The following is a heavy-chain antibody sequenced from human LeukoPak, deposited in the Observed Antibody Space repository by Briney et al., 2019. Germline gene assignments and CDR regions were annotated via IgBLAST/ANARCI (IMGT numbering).Heavy chain of an antibody. CDR2: IIPIFGTA. J-gene: IGHJ2*01. CDR3: ARVLTYYDFWSGYYWYFDL. CDR1: GGTFSSYA. Sequence: ASVKVSCKASGGTFSSYAISWVRQAPGQGLEWMGGIIPIFGTANYAQKFQGRVTITADESTSTAYMELSSLRSEDTAVYYCARVLTYYDFWSGYYWYFDLWGRGTLVTVSS. V-gene: IGHV1-69*01. D-gene: IGHD3-3*01.